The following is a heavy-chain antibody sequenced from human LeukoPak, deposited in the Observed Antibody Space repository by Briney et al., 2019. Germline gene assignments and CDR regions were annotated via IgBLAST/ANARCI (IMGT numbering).Heavy chain of an antibody. CDR3: ARGENYDSSGYGKLDY. J-gene: IGHJ4*02. CDR1: GFTFSSYW. CDR2: VNSDGSST. V-gene: IGHV3-74*01. Sequence: PGGSLRLSCVAPGFTFSSYWMHWVRQAPGKGLVWVSRVNSDGSSTSYADSVKGRFTISRDNAKNTLYLQMNSLRAEDTAVYYWARGENYDSSGYGKLDYWGQGTLVTVSS. D-gene: IGHD3-22*01.